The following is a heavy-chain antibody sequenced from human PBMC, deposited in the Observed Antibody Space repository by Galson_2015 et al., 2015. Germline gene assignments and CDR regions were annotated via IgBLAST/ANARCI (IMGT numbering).Heavy chain of an antibody. V-gene: IGHV1-18*01. CDR1: GYTFTSYG. J-gene: IGHJ4*02. D-gene: IGHD3-16*02. CDR2: ISAYNGNT. Sequence: SVKVSCKASGYTFTSYGISWVRQAPGQGLERMGWISAYNGNTNYAQKLQGRVTMTTDTSTSTAYMELRSLRSDDTAVYYCARVRYYDYVWGSYRFDYWGQGTLVTVSS. CDR3: ARVRYYDYVWGSYRFDY.